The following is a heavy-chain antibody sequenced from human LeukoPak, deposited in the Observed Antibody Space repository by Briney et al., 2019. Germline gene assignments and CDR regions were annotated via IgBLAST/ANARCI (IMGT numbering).Heavy chain of an antibody. J-gene: IGHJ4*02. D-gene: IGHD3-22*01. CDR1: GFTFSTYT. CDR3: ARKSSGHYPFDC. V-gene: IGHV3-23*01. CDR2: ISPSGDST. Sequence: GGSLRLSCAASGFTFSTYTMSWVRQRPGKGLEWVSTISPSGDSTQYADSVKGHFTISRDNSESTLFLQMTSLRAEDTAVYYCARKSSGHYPFDCWGQGTLVTVSS.